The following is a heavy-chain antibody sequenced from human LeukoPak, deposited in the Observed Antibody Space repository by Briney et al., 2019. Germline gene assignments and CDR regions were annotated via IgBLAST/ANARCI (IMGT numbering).Heavy chain of an antibody. CDR1: GYTFTSYD. Sequence: ASVKVSCKASGYTFTSYDINWVRQATGQGLEWMGWMNPNSGNTGYAQKFQGRVTMTRNTSISTAYMELSSLRSEDTALYYCARSDGESYDILTGYYGGEVDYWGQGTLVTVSS. CDR3: ARSDGESYDILTGYYGGEVDY. CDR2: MNPNSGNT. D-gene: IGHD3-9*01. J-gene: IGHJ4*02. V-gene: IGHV1-8*01.